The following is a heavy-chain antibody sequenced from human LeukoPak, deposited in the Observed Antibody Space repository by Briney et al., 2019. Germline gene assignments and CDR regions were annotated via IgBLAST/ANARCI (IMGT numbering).Heavy chain of an antibody. CDR3: ASGYCSSSSCAHDAFDI. Sequence: GESLKISCKGSGYSFTSYWIGWVRQMPGKGLEWMGIIYPGDSDTRYSPSFQGQVTISADKSICTAYLQWSSLKASDTAMYYCASGYCSSSSCAHDAFDIWGQGTMVTVSP. CDR2: IYPGDSDT. CDR1: GYSFTSYW. V-gene: IGHV5-51*01. J-gene: IGHJ3*02. D-gene: IGHD2-2*01.